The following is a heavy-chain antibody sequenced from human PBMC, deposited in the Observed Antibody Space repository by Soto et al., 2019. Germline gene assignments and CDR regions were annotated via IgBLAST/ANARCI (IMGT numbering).Heavy chain of an antibody. D-gene: IGHD3-3*01. CDR1: GYPVTAYY. Sequence: QLHLVQSGAVVKKPGASVTVSCSASGYPVTAYYMHWVRQAPGRGLEWMGGINPATGAAKYTQTFQGRVTMTRDPSTSTVFMELSGLTSGDTAVFSCARGGGVGVAGSAAFDMWGQGTLVTVSS. V-gene: IGHV1-2*02. CDR2: INPATGAA. CDR3: ARGGGVGVAGSAAFDM. J-gene: IGHJ3*02.